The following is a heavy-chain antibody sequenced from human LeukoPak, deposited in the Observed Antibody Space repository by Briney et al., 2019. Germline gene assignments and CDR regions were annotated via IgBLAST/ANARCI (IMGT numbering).Heavy chain of an antibody. V-gene: IGHV3-53*05. CDR3: AKDRGLYSSSWYPFDY. D-gene: IGHD6-13*01. CDR2: IYSGGST. Sequence: GGSLRLSCAASGFTVSSNYMSWVRQAPGKGLEWASVIYSGGSTYYADSVKGRFTISRDNSKNTLYLQMNSLRAEDTAVYYCAKDRGLYSSSWYPFDYWGQGTLVTVSS. CDR1: GFTVSSNY. J-gene: IGHJ4*02.